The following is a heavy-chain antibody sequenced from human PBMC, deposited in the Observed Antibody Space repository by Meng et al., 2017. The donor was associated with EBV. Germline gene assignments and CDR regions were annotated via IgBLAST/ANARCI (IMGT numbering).Heavy chain of an antibody. D-gene: IGHD5-12*01. Sequence: SGAGVKKPGSWVKCSCKCLAANFTNLGISWVRKAPGKGLEWMGDITPVFGIANYAESFQGRVTISADTSTRTAYMDLSSLRSDGTAVYYCVRDLWLRIGECVWGQGTLVTVSS. CDR2: ITPVFGIA. J-gene: IGHJ4*02. CDR1: AANFTNLG. V-gene: IGHV1-69*17. CDR3: VRDLWLRIGECV.